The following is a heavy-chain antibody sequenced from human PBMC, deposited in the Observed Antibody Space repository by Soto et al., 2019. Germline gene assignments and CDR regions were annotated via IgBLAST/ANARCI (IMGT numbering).Heavy chain of an antibody. CDR2: INAGNGNT. D-gene: IGHD6-13*01. J-gene: IGHJ5*02. Sequence: GASVKVSCKASGYTFTSHAIHWVRQAPGQRLEWMGWINAGNGNTKYSQKFQGRVTITTDTSASTAYTELSNLRSEDTAVYYCARDGIAAAGTSWFDPWGQGTLVTVSS. V-gene: IGHV1-3*01. CDR1: GYTFTSHA. CDR3: ARDGIAAAGTSWFDP.